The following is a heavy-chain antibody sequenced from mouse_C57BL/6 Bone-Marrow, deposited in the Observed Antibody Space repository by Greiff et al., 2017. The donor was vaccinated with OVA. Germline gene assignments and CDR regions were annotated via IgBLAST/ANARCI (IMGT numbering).Heavy chain of an antibody. Sequence: VHVKQSGAELVWPGASVKLSCTASGFNIKDDYMHWVKQRPEQGLEWIGWIDPENGDTEYASKFQGKATITADTSSNTAYLQLSSLTSEDTAVYYCTTGGNYDWFAYWGQGTLVTVSA. CDR1: GFNIKDDY. CDR2: IDPENGDT. V-gene: IGHV14-4*01. CDR3: TTGGNYDWFAY. D-gene: IGHD2-1*01. J-gene: IGHJ3*01.